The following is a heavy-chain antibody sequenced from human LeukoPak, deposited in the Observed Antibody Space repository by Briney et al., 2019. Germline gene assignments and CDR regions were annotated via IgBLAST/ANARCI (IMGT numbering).Heavy chain of an antibody. D-gene: IGHD3-3*01. CDR3: VKAQYDFWSGLDY. J-gene: IGHJ4*02. Sequence: GGSLRLSCSASGFTFSRYPMHWVRQAPEKGLEYVSAISGNGGSAYYADSVKGRFTISRDNSKNTLYLQMSSLRTEDTAIYYCVKAQYDFWSGLDYWGQGTLVTVSS. V-gene: IGHV3-64D*09. CDR1: GFTFSRYP. CDR2: ISGNGGSA.